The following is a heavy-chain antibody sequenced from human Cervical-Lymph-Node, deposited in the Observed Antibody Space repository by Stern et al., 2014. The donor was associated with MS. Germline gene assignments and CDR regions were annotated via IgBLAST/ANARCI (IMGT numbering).Heavy chain of an antibody. V-gene: IGHV1-8*01. CDR2: MNPNSGDT. CDR1: GYTFTSYD. D-gene: IGHD6-19*01. CDR3: ASSTSSAHYYYYAMDV. J-gene: IGHJ6*02. Sequence: VQLVQSGAEVKKPGASVKVSCKASGYTFTSYDIHWVRQATGQGLEWMGWMNPNSGDTGYPQKFQGRVTMTRNTSISTAYMELSSLRSEDTAVYYCASSTSSAHYYYYAMDVWGQGTTVTVSS.